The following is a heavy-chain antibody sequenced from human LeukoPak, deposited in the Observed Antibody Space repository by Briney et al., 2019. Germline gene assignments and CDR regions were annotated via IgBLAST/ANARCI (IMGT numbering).Heavy chain of an antibody. CDR2: ISSNGGSI. CDR3: ARDTCGCGSGWHLYWYFDL. Sequence: GGSLRLSWAASGFTFSDYAMHWVRQAPGKELEYVSAISSNGGSIHYANSVKGRFTISRDNSKNTLYLQMDSLRAEDMAVYYCARDTCGCGSGWHLYWYFDLWGRGTLVTVSS. D-gene: IGHD6-19*01. CDR1: GFTFSDYA. V-gene: IGHV3-64*01. J-gene: IGHJ2*01.